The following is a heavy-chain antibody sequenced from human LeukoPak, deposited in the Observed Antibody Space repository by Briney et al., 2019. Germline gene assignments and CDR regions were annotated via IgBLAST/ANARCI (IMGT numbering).Heavy chain of an antibody. Sequence: SGTLSLTCAVSGGSISSSNWWSWVRQPPRKGLEWIGYIYYSGSTYYNPSLKSRVTISVDTSKNQFSLKLSSVTAADTAVYYCARDSVAAAGTVGYYYGMDVWGQGTTVTVSS. V-gene: IGHV4-4*02. J-gene: IGHJ6*02. D-gene: IGHD6-13*01. CDR2: IYYSGST. CDR3: ARDSVAAAGTVGYYYGMDV. CDR1: GGSISSSNW.